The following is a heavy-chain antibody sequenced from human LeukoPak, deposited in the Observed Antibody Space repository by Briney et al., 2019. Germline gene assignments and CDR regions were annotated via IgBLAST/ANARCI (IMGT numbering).Heavy chain of an antibody. J-gene: IGHJ5*02. CDR2: INPNSGGT. V-gene: IGHV1-2*02. CDR3: ARETTMVRGVAGGGGFDP. CDR1: GYTFTGYY. D-gene: IGHD3-10*01. Sequence: ASVKVSCKASGYTFTGYYMHWVRQAPGQGLEWMGWINPNSGGTNYAQKFQGRVTMTRDTSISTAYMELSRLRSDDTAVYYCARETTMVRGVAGGGGFDPWGQGTLVTVSS.